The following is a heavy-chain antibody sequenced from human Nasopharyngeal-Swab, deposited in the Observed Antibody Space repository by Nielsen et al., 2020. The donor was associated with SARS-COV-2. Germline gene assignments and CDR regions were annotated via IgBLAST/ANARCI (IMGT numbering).Heavy chain of an antibody. CDR1: GFSVSDNY. J-gene: IGHJ2*01. V-gene: IGHV3-53*04. D-gene: IGHD3-16*01. Sequence: GESLKISCAASGFSVSDNYIHWVRQAPGKGPQWVSFTFSGLTTYYSDSVKGRFTISRHNSENTLYLQMNSLRPEDTAIYYCARGRGGSDWFLDLWGRGTLVTVSS. CDR3: ARGRGGSDWFLDL. CDR2: TFSGLTT.